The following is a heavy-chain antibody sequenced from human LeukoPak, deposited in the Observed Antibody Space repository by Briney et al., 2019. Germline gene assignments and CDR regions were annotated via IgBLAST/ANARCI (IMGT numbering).Heavy chain of an antibody. D-gene: IGHD2-2*01. CDR2: IRYDGSNK. CDR1: GFTFSSYG. CDR3: AKLGCSSTSCYHI. Sequence: EGSLGLSCAASGFTFSSYGMHWVRQAPGKGLEWVAFIRYDGSNKYYADSVKGRFTISRDNSKNTLYLQMNSLRAEDTAVYYCAKLGCSSTSCYHIWGQGTMVTVSS. J-gene: IGHJ3*02. V-gene: IGHV3-30*02.